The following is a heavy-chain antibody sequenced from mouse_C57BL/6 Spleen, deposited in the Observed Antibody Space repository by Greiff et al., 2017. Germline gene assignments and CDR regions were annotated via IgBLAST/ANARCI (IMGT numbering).Heavy chain of an antibody. Sequence: EVKVVESGGGLVKPGGSLKLSCAASGFTFSDYGMHWVRQAPEKGLEWVAYISSGSSTIYYADTVKGRFTISRDNAKNTLFLQMTSLRSEDTAMXYCARMGIYYYGSSPFDYWGQGTTLTVSS. CDR2: ISSGSSTI. CDR1: GFTFSDYG. V-gene: IGHV5-17*01. CDR3: ARMGIYYYGSSPFDY. J-gene: IGHJ2*01. D-gene: IGHD1-1*01.